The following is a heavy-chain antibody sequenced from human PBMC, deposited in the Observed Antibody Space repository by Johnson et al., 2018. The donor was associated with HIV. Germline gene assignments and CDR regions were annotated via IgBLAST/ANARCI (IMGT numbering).Heavy chain of an antibody. CDR2: ISGSGGST. Sequence: VQLVESGGGVVQPGRSLRLSCAASGFTFSSYAMSWVRQAPGKGLEWVSAISGSGGSTYYADSVKGRFPISRDNSKNTLYVQMNSLRSEDTAVYYCARGAVSGYVSVDAFHIWGQGTLVTVSS. V-gene: IGHV3-23*04. D-gene: IGHD5-12*01. CDR1: GFTFSSYA. CDR3: ARGAVSGYVSVDAFHI. J-gene: IGHJ3*02.